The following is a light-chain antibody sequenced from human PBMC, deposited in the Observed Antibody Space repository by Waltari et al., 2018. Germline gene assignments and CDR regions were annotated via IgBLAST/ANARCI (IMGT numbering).Light chain of an antibody. J-gene: IGLJ2*01. CDR2: EVS. Sequence: QSALTQPPSVSGSPGQSVTISCTGTSSDVGSYNRVSWYQQPPGTAPKLMIYEVSNRPSGVPDRFSGSKSGNTASLTISGLQAEDEADYYCSSYTSSSMVVFGGGTKLTVL. V-gene: IGLV2-18*02. CDR1: SSDVGSYNR. CDR3: SSYTSSSMVV.